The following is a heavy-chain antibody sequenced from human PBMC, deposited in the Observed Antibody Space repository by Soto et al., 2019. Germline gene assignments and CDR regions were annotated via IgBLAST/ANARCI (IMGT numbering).Heavy chain of an antibody. D-gene: IGHD3-10*01. J-gene: IGHJ4*02. CDR3: AKDGGYGSGSYYSDD. Sequence: EVQLLESGGGLVQPGGSLRLSCAASGFTFSSYAMSWVRQAPGMGLEWVSTTSGSGGSTYYADSVKGRFTISRDNSKNTFYLQMNSLRAEDMAVYYCAKDGGYGSGSYYSDDWGQGTLVTVSS. V-gene: IGHV3-23*01. CDR1: GFTFSSYA. CDR2: TSGSGGST.